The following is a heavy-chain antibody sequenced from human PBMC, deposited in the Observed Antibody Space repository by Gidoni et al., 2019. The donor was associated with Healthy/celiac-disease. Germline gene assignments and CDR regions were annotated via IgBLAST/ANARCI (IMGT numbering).Heavy chain of an antibody. Sequence: QVQLVAPGGGVVQPGMSMRPPCASSGFTFRSYGMHWVRQAPGKGLEWVAVIWYDGSNKYYADSVKGRFTIARDNSKNALYLQMNSLRAEDTAVYYCARDRVDTAMVPFDYWGQGTLVTVSS. D-gene: IGHD5-18*01. J-gene: IGHJ4*02. CDR1: GFTFRSYG. CDR3: ARDRVDTAMVPFDY. CDR2: IWYDGSNK. V-gene: IGHV3-33*01.